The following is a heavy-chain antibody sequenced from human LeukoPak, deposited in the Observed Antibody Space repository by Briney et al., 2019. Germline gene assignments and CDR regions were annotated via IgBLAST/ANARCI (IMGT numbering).Heavy chain of an antibody. V-gene: IGHV4-34*01. D-gene: IGHD2-2*01. J-gene: IGHJ4*02. CDR1: GGSFSGYY. CDR2: INHSGST. CDR3: ARVVSGLVVPPTRGDYFDS. Sequence: PSETLSLTCAVYGGSFSGYYWSWIRQPPGKGLEWLGEINHSGSTNYNPSLKSRVTISVDTSKNQFSLKLTSVTVADTALYYCARVVSGLVVPPTRGDYFDSWGQGTVVTVSS.